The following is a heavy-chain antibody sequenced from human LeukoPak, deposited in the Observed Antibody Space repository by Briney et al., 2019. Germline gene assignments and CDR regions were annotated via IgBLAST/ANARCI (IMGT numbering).Heavy chain of an antibody. CDR1: GFTFSSYA. CDR2: ISGSGGST. V-gene: IGHV3-23*01. Sequence: PGGSLRLSCAASGFTFSSYAMSWVRQAPGKGLEWVSAISGSGGSTYYADSVKGRFTISRDNSKNTLYLQMNSLRAEDTAVYYCAKAGSGYSSSWAPYYFDYWGQGTLVTVSS. J-gene: IGHJ4*02. D-gene: IGHD6-13*01. CDR3: AKAGSGYSSSWAPYYFDY.